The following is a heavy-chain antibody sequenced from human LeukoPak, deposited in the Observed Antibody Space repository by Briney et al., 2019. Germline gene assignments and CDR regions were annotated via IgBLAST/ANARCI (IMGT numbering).Heavy chain of an antibody. CDR2: IIPVLGIA. D-gene: IGHD3-22*01. CDR1: GGTFSSYT. Sequence: SVKVSCKASGGTFSSYTISWVRQAPGQGLEWMGRIIPVLGIANYAQKFQGRVTITAYKSTRTAYMELSSLRSEDTAVYYCARDPLVGQDHSSGYSDNWFDPWGQGTLVTVSS. J-gene: IGHJ5*02. V-gene: IGHV1-69*04. CDR3: ARDPLVGQDHSSGYSDNWFDP.